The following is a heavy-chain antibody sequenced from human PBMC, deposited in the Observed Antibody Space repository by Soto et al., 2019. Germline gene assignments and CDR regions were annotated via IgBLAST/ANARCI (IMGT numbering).Heavy chain of an antibody. J-gene: IGHJ4*02. CDR2: ISRFSDNI. V-gene: IGHV3-21*06. CDR3: ARVGAYFGEFDYFDY. Sequence: EVHLMESGGGLVKPGGSLRLSCSASGFNFNSYTMNWVRQAPGKGLEWVSSISRFSDNIYYADSVKGRCAISRANAENSVYLQMNSLRAEDTAVYYCARVGAYFGEFDYFDYWGQGTPVTVSS. D-gene: IGHD3-10*01. CDR1: GFNFNSYT.